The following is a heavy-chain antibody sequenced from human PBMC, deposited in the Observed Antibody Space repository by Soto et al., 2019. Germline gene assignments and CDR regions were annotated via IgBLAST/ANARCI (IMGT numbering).Heavy chain of an antibody. CDR1: GFTFSSHW. D-gene: IGHD3-10*01. Sequence: EVQLVESGGGLVQPGGSLRLSCIGSGFTFSSHWMTWLRQAPGKGLEWVANIKQDESQKNYVDSVKARFTISRDNAKSSLYLQMNSLRAEDTATYYCARGVWFGEAYGLDPWGQGTLVTVSS. CDR3: ARGVWFGEAYGLDP. J-gene: IGHJ5*02. V-gene: IGHV3-7*04. CDR2: IKQDESQK.